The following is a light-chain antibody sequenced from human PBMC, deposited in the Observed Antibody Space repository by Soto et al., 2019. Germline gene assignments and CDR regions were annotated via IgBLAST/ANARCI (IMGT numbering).Light chain of an antibody. V-gene: IGLV2-14*03. CDR2: DVS. CDR1: SSDVGAFNY. CDR3: NSYTSNNTYV. Sequence: QSALTQPASLSGSPGRAITISCSGTSSDVGAFNYVSWYQQHPGKAPKLMIYDVSNRPSGVSNRFSGSKSGNTASLTISGLRAEDEADYYCNSYTSNNTYVFGTGTKVTVL. J-gene: IGLJ1*01.